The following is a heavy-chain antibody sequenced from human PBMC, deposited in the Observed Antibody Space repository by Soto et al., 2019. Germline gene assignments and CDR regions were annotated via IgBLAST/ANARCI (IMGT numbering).Heavy chain of an antibody. CDR1: GFTFSSYA. J-gene: IGHJ4*02. V-gene: IGHV3-23*01. CDR2: ISGSGGST. D-gene: IGHD2-2*01. Sequence: GGSLRLSCAASGFTFSSYAMSWVHQAPGKGLEWVSAISGSGGSTYYADSVKGRFTISRDNSKNTLYLQMNSLRAEDTAVYYCAKDLYADRYCRSTSCYYFDYWGQGTLVPVSP. CDR3: AKDLYADRYCRSTSCYYFDY.